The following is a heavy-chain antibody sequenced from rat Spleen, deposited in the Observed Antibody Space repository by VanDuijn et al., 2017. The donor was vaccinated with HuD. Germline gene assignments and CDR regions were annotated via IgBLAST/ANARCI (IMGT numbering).Heavy chain of an antibody. J-gene: IGHJ3*01. Sequence: EVRLVESGGGLVQPGRSLKLSCAASGFTFTNYDMAWVRQAPTKGLEWIASISTGGTNTYYRGSVKGRFTISRDNAKSTLYLQLNSLRSEDTATYYCARGWRYNYDWFAYWGQGTLVTVSS. CDR1: GFTFTNYD. CDR2: ISTGGTNT. D-gene: IGHD1-5*01. CDR3: ARGWRYNYDWFAY. V-gene: IGHV5-25*01.